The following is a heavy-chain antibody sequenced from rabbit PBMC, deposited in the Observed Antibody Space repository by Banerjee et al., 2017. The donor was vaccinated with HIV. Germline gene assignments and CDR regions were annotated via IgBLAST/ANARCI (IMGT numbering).Heavy chain of an antibody. CDR1: GFSFSNKYA. CDR3: ARGGDYTYGYGGYVYGL. J-gene: IGHJ6*01. D-gene: IGHD6-1*01. V-gene: IGHV1S45*01. CDR2: IDPVFGST. Sequence: QEQLEESGGDLVKPEGSLTLTCTASGFSFSNKYAMRSVRQAPGKGLEWIACIDPVFGSTYYASWVNGRFTISSHNAQNTLYLQLNSLTAADTATYFCARGGDYTYGYGGYVYGLWGPGTLVTVS.